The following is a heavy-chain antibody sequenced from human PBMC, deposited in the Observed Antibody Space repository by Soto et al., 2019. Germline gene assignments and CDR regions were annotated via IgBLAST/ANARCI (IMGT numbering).Heavy chain of an antibody. CDR1: GCSFSSHA. J-gene: IGHJ5*01. Sequence: GSSLMASCKDSGCSFSSHAMNWVRQAPGQGLEWMGGIIPVFGTPSYAQKFQGRVTLSADQSTNTSYLELMSLRSEDTAVYYCARGGALSTRWYWRDGLDSWG. D-gene: IGHD1-20*01. CDR3: ARGGALSTRWYWRDGLDS. V-gene: IGHV1-69*13. CDR2: IIPVFGTP.